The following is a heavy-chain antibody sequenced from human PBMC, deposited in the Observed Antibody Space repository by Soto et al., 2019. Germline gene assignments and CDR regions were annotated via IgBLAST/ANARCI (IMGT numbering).Heavy chain of an antibody. CDR3: ARSPYSNYRFYYYGMDV. J-gene: IGHJ6*02. CDR2: IIPIFGTA. D-gene: IGHD4-4*01. CDR1: GGTFSSYA. Sequence: ASVKVSCKASGGTFSSYAISWVRQAPGQGLEWMGGIIPIFGTANYAQKFQGRVTITADESTSTAYMELSSLRSEDTAVYYCARSPYSNYRFYYYGMDVWGQGTTVTVSS. V-gene: IGHV1-69*13.